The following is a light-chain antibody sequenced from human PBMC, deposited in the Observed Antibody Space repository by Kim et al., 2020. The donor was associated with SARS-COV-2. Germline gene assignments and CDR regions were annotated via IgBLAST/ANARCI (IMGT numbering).Light chain of an antibody. CDR1: QGISSY. Sequence: SESVGDRVTIPGRARQGISSYLAWYQQKSGKAPKLLIYAASTLQSGVPSRFSGSGSGTEFTLTISSLQPEDFATYYCQQLNSYPYTFGQGTKLEI. V-gene: IGKV1-9*01. J-gene: IGKJ2*01. CDR2: AAS. CDR3: QQLNSYPYT.